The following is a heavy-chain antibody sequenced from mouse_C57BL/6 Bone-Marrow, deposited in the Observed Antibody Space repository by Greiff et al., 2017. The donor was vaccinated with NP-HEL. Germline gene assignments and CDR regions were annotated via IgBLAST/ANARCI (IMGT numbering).Heavy chain of an antibody. J-gene: IGHJ3*01. V-gene: IGHV1-64*01. D-gene: IGHD1-1*01. CDR1: GYTFTSYW. Sequence: QVQLQQSGAELVKPGASVKLSCKASGYTFTSYWMHWVKQRPGQGLEWIGMIHPNSGSTNYNEKFKSKATLTVDKSSSTAYMQLSSLTSEDSAVYYCARDYGSSTGFAYWGQGTLVTVSA. CDR2: IHPNSGST. CDR3: ARDYGSSTGFAY.